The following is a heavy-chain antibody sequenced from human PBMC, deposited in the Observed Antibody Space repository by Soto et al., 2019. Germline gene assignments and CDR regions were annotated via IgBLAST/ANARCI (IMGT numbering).Heavy chain of an antibody. CDR2: IYHSGST. CDR3: ARHAHVVVVDAKQDWYFDL. V-gene: IGHV4-34*01. Sequence: QVQLQQWGAGLLKPSETLSLTCAVYGGSFSGYYWSWIRQPPGKGLAWIGEIYHSGSTNYNPSLKCRVTISVDTTPNQFALKLSAVAAADTAVYYCARHAHVVVVDAKQDWYFDLRGSGPLVTVSS. CDR1: GGSFSGYY. J-gene: IGHJ2*01. D-gene: IGHD2-15*01.